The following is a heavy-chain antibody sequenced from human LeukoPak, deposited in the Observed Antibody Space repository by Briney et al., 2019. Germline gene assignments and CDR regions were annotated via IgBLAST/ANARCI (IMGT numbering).Heavy chain of an antibody. Sequence: GGSMRLSCAASGFTVDSNYLSWVRQAPGKGLEWVSTIYTGGNTYYAASVKGRFTISRDFSKNTVFLHMNSLRAEDTAMYYCARGDDSGYYDYFDYWGQGALVTVSS. J-gene: IGHJ4*02. D-gene: IGHD3-22*01. V-gene: IGHV3-53*01. CDR1: GFTVDSNY. CDR2: IYTGGNT. CDR3: ARGDDSGYYDYFDY.